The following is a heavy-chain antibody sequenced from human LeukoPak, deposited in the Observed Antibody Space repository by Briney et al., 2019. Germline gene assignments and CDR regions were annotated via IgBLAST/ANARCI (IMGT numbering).Heavy chain of an antibody. CDR3: AKMEQLIGFDP. J-gene: IGHJ5*02. CDR2: TYYRSKWYN. V-gene: IGHV6-1*01. CDR1: GDSVSSNSAA. D-gene: IGHD1/OR15-1a*01. Sequence: SQTLSLTCAISGDSVSSNSAAWNWIRQSAWRGLEWLGRTYYRSKWYNDYAVSVKSRITINPDTSKNQFSLQLNSVTPEDTAVYYCAKMEQLIGFDPWGQGTLVTVSS.